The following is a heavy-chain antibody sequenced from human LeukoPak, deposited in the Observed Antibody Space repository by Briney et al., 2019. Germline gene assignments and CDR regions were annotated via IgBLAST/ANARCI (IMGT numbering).Heavy chain of an antibody. J-gene: IGHJ4*02. CDR1: GGSISSSSYY. CDR3: ARDGGTSEDY. V-gene: IGHV4-39*07. D-gene: IGHD1-7*01. Sequence: SETLSLTCTVSGGSISSSSYYWGWIRQPPGKGLEWIGSIYYSGSTYYNPSLKSRVTISVDTSKNQFSQKLSSVTAADTAVYYCARDGGTSEDYWGQGTLVTVSS. CDR2: IYYSGST.